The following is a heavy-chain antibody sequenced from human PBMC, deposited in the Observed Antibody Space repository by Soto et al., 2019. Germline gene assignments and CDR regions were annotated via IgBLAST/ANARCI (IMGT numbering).Heavy chain of an antibody. CDR2: IYPGDSDT. CDR1: GYSFTGYW. J-gene: IGHJ3*02. Sequence: PGESLKISCKGSGYSFTGYWIGWVRQMPGKGLEWMGIIYPGDSDTRYSPSFQGQVTISADKSISTAYLQWSSLKASDTAMYYCASWGSYGSTHHDAFDIWGQGTMVTVSS. CDR3: ASWGSYGSTHHDAFDI. D-gene: IGHD5-18*01. V-gene: IGHV5-51*01.